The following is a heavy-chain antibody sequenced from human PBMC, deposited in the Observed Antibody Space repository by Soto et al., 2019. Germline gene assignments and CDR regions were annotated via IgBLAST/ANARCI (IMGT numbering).Heavy chain of an antibody. CDR3: ARLSGWQEYYYYGMDV. Sequence: KNTCKTAAYYITSYYCIGWVHHTPRKGLEWMGIIYPGDSDTRYSPSFQGQVTISADKSISTAYLQWSSLKAADTAMYYCARLSGWQEYYYYGMDVWGQGTTVTGPS. D-gene: IGHD6-19*01. J-gene: IGHJ6*02. V-gene: IGHV5-51*07. CDR2: IYPGDSDT. CDR1: AYYITSYYC.